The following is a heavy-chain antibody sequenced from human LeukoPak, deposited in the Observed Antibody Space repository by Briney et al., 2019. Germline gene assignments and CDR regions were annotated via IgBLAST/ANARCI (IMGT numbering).Heavy chain of an antibody. D-gene: IGHD6-19*01. CDR3: AKDAVSSHYYFDY. J-gene: IGHJ4*02. CDR1: GFTFSTYA. V-gene: IGHV3-23*01. Sequence: GGSLRLSCAASGFTFSTYALSWVRQAPGRGLEWVSTISGNGVSTYYTDSVKGRFTISRDNSQNTLYLQMNSLRAEDTAVYYCAKDAVSSHYYFDYWGRGTLVTVSS. CDR2: ISGNGVST.